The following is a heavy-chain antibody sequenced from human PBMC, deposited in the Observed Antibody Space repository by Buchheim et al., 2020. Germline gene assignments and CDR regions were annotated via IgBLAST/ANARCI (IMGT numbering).Heavy chain of an antibody. Sequence: QVQLQESGPGLVKPSQTLSLTCTVSGDSISSGGFFWSWIRQHPGKGLEWIGYINYSGSTYYNPSLKSRLTISVDTSQNQFPLKLSSVTAADTAVYYCARCGYHDSSGYYHTFDYWGQGTL. CDR2: INYSGST. V-gene: IGHV4-31*03. D-gene: IGHD3-22*01. J-gene: IGHJ4*02. CDR3: ARCGYHDSSGYYHTFDY. CDR1: GDSISSGGFF.